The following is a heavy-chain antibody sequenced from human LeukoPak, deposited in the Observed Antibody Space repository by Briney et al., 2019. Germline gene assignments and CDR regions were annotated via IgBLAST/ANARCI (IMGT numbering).Heavy chain of an antibody. CDR2: ISGSGGST. D-gene: IGHD3-22*01. CDR1: GFTFSSYG. CDR3: AKDLYDDSSGYYYVCYFDY. Sequence: PGGSLRLSCAASGFTFSSYGMSWVRQAPGKGLEWVSAISGSGGSTYYADSVKGRFTISRDNSKNTLYLQMNSLRAEDTAVYYCAKDLYDDSSGYYYVCYFDYWGQGTLVTVSS. J-gene: IGHJ4*02. V-gene: IGHV3-23*01.